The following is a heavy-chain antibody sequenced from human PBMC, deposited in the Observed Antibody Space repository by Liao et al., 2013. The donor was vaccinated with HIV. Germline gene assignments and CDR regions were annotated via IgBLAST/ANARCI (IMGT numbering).Heavy chain of an antibody. J-gene: IGHJ6*03. V-gene: IGHV4-39*07. CDR1: GDPITGSSSY. CDR2: ISRGGAS. CDR3: ARGQRSASDTIFGVVGSYYYYMDV. D-gene: IGHD3-3*01. Sequence: QLQLLQSGPGLVKPFETLSLVCTVSGDPITGSSSYWGWVRQSPGEGLLWIGTISRGGASYQHPSLKSRVRMSIDPAKNEFSLQMTSMTAADTAVYYCARGQRSASDTIFGVVGSYYYYMDVWGKGTTVNVS.